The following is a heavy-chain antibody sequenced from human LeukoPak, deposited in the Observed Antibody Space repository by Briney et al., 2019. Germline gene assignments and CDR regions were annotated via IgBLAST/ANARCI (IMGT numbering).Heavy chain of an antibody. Sequence: SVKVSCKASGGTFSSYAISWVRQAPGQGLEWMGGIIPIFGTANYAQKFQGRVTITADESTSTAYMELSSLRSEDTAVYYCARDRGYCSGGSCYLPENWFDPWGQGTLVTVSS. CDR3: ARDRGYCSGGSCYLPENWFDP. CDR1: GGTFSSYA. V-gene: IGHV1-69*13. J-gene: IGHJ5*02. D-gene: IGHD2-15*01. CDR2: IIPIFGTA.